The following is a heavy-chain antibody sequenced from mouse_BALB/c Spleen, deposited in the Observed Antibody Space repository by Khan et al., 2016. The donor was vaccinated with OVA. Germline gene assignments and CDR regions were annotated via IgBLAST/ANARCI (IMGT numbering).Heavy chain of an antibody. CDR2: INPSTGYT. CDR1: GYTFINYW. Sequence: QIQLVQSGAELAKPGASVKMSCKASGYTFINYWILWIKQRPGQGLEWIGYINPSTGYTEYNQNFKDKATLTADKSSSTAYMQLSSLTSEDSTVYYCARRGRRWDVDYWGQGTTLTVSS. V-gene: IGHV1-7*01. J-gene: IGHJ2*01. CDR3: ARRGRRWDVDY. D-gene: IGHD4-1*01.